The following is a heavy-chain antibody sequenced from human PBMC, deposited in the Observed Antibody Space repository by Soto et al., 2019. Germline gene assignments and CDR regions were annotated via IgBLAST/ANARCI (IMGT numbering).Heavy chain of an antibody. CDR2: FDPEDGET. CDR3: ATARGIVRYQLWAEESLGAFDI. D-gene: IGHD2-2*01. V-gene: IGHV1-24*01. Sequence: ASVKVSCKVSGYTLTELSMHWVRQAPGKGLEWMGGFDPEDGETIYAQKFQGRVTMTEDTSTDTAYMELSSLRSEDTAVYYCATARGIVRYQLWAEESLGAFDIWGQGTMVTVSS. J-gene: IGHJ3*02. CDR1: GYTLTELS.